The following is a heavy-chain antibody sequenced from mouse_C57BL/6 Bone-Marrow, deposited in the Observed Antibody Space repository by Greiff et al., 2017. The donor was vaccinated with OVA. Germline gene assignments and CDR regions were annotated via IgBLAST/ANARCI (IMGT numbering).Heavy chain of an antibody. Sequence: QVQLQQPGAELVKPGASVKLSCKASGYTFTSYWMHWVKQRPGQGLEWIGMIHPNSGSTNYNEKFKSKATLTVDKSSSSAYMQRSSLTSEDSAVYDCAREDCDPSWFAYWGQGTLVTVSA. J-gene: IGHJ3*01. V-gene: IGHV1-64*01. CDR2: IHPNSGST. CDR3: AREDCDPSWFAY. D-gene: IGHD2-13*01. CDR1: GYTFTSYW.